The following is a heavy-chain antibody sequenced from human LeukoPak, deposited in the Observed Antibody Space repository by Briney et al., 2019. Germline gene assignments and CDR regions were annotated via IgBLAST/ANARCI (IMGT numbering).Heavy chain of an antibody. CDR1: GFTFSSYA. CDR2: ISGSGGST. D-gene: IGHD3-10*01. V-gene: IGHV3-23*01. J-gene: IGHJ4*02. CDR3: AKDSPYYYGSGSQFDY. Sequence: GGSLRLSCAASGFTFSSYAMSWVRQAPGKGLEWVSAISGSGGSTYYADSVKGRFTISRDNSKNTLYLQMNSLRAEDTAVYYCAKDSPYYYGSGSQFDYWGQGTLVTVSS.